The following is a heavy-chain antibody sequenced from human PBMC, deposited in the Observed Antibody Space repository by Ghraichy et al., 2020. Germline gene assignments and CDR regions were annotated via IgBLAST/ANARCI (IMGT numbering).Heavy chain of an antibody. J-gene: IGHJ4*02. CDR1: GGSISSGGYP. CDR2: IFNTGST. D-gene: IGHD3-3*01. Sequence: SQTLSLTCIVSGGSISSGGYPWSWIRQHPGKGLEWIGYIFNTGSTDYNPSLKSRVSISVDTSKNQFSLKLTSVTSADTAVYYCARVLDFWSGYSMGCFDYWGQGPLVTVSS. V-gene: IGHV4-31*03. CDR3: ARVLDFWSGYSMGCFDY.